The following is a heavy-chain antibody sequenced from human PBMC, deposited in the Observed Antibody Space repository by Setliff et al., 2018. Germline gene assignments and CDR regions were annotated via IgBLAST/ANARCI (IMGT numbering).Heavy chain of an antibody. CDR1: GGSFSGYY. D-gene: IGHD3-3*01. V-gene: IGHV4-34*01. J-gene: IGHJ4*02. CDR3: ARTTHYDFWSGYLY. Sequence: SQTLSLTCAVSGGSFSGYYWSWIRQRPGKSLEWIGEIHHSGGTSYNPSLQSRVTISIDTSKNQFSLNLNSVTAADTAVYFCARTTHYDFWSGYLYWGQGTLVTVSS. CDR2: IHHSGGT.